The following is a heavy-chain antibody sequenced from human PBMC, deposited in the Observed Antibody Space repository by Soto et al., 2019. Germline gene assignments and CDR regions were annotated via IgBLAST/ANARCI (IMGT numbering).Heavy chain of an antibody. V-gene: IGHV4-4*02. CDR1: GGSISSSNW. CDR3: ARGQQLVAAPYYYYYYGMDV. D-gene: IGHD6-6*01. J-gene: IGHJ6*02. Sequence: NPSETLSLTCAVSGGSISSSNWWSWVRQPPGKGLEWIGEIYHSGSTNYNPSLKSRVTISVDKSKNQFSLKLSSVTAADTAVYYCARGQQLVAAPYYYYYYGMDVWGQGTTVTVSS. CDR2: IYHSGST.